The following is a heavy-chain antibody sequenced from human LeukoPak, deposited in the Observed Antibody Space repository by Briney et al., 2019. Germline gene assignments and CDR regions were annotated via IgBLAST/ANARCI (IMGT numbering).Heavy chain of an antibody. CDR1: GFSFSGDY. CDR3: AKYRGAATRYYFDY. Sequence: GGSLRLSCAASGFSFSGDYIHWVRQAPGKGLEYVSAISGNGVTTHYTNSVKGRFTISRDNSKNTLYLQMNSLRAEDTAVYYCAKYRGAATRYYFDYWGQGTLVTVSS. V-gene: IGHV3-64*04. CDR2: ISGNGVTT. J-gene: IGHJ4*02. D-gene: IGHD6-13*01.